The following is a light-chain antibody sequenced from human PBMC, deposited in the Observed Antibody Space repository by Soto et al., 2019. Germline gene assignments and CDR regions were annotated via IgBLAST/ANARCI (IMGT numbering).Light chain of an antibody. J-gene: IGLJ2*01. CDR2: DNN. Sequence: QSVLTQPPSVSAAPGQKVNISCSGSSSNIGNNYVSWYQQLPGTAPKLLIYDNNKRPSGIPDRFSGSKSGTSATLGITGLQTGDEADYYCGTWDSSLSAVVFGVGTKLTVL. V-gene: IGLV1-51*01. CDR3: GTWDSSLSAVV. CDR1: SSNIGNNY.